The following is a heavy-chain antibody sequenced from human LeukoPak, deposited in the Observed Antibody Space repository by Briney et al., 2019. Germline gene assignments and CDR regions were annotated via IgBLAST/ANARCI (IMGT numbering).Heavy chain of an antibody. J-gene: IGHJ6*03. CDR2: MNPNSGNT. D-gene: IGHD2-2*01. Sequence: ASVKVSCKPSGYTFTSYDINWVRQSTGQGLEWMGWMNPNSGNTGYAQKFQGRVTMTRNTSISTAYMELSRLRSEDTAVYYCARKLTYCSSTSCYVDYYYYMDVWGKGTTVTVSS. V-gene: IGHV1-8*01. CDR1: GYTFTSYD. CDR3: ARKLTYCSSTSCYVDYYYYMDV.